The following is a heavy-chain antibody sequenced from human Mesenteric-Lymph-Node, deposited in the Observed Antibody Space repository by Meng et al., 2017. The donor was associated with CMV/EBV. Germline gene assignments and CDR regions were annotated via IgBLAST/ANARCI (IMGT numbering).Heavy chain of an antibody. J-gene: IGHJ4*02. CDR1: VFTFRGYG. D-gene: IGHD6-19*01. CDR3: AKTPAVAAVDYFDY. Sequence: ASVFTFRGYGMHWVRQAPGKGLEWVALIWNHGNEKYYGDSVKGRFTISRDNSKNTLYLQMNSLRAEDTAVYYCAKTPAVAAVDYFDYWGQGTLVTVSS. CDR2: IWNHGNEK. V-gene: IGHV3-33*06.